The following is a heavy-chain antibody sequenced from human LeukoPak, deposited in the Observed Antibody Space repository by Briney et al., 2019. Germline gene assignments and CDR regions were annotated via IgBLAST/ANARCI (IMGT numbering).Heavy chain of an antibody. CDR3: TSHDYGGNSGY. CDR1: GFTFSGSD. J-gene: IGHJ4*02. Sequence: GGSLRLSCAASGFTFSGSDMHWVRQASGKGLEWVGRIRRKANSYATAYAVSVKGRFTISRDDSKNTAYLQMNSLKTEDTAVYYCTSHDYGGNSGYWGQGTLVTVSS. V-gene: IGHV3-73*01. CDR2: IRRKANSYAT. D-gene: IGHD4-23*01.